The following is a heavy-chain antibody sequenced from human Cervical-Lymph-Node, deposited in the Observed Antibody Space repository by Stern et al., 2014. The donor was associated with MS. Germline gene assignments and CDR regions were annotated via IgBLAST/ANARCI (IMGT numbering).Heavy chain of an antibody. V-gene: IGHV1-46*02. D-gene: IGHD2-15*01. J-gene: IGHJ6*02. CDR2: IKQSGAK. CDR1: EYTHNNYL. Sequence: QVQLVQSGSEVKKPGASVKVSCKASEYTHNNYLIHWARQAPGKRPDWLGVIKQSGAKNDAQKVQDRVTMTTDASTSTFYMELSRLRSEDTAVYYCAVRYCSGGRCYSVPDVWGQGTTVIVSS. CDR3: AVRYCSGGRCYSVPDV.